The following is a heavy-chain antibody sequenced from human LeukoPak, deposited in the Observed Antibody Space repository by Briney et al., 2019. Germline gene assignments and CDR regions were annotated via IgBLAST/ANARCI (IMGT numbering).Heavy chain of an antibody. D-gene: IGHD2-2*02. Sequence: ASVKVSCKASGYTFTSYGISWVRQAPGQGLEWMGIINPSGGSTSYAQKFQGRVTMTRDTSTSTVYMELSSLRSEDTAVYYCARDWDIVVVPAAIPYGMDVWGQGTTVTVSS. V-gene: IGHV1-46*01. CDR1: GYTFTSYG. CDR2: INPSGGST. CDR3: ARDWDIVVVPAAIPYGMDV. J-gene: IGHJ6*02.